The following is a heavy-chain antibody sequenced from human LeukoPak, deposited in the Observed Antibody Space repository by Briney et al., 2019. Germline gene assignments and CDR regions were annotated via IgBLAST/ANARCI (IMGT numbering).Heavy chain of an antibody. CDR3: IRDLFDDYSLDY. Sequence: GGSLRLSCAASGFTFSSYTMNWVRQAPGKGLEWVSSINSDSSLMFYAESVKGRFTISRDNARNSLYLQMNSLRAEDTAVYYCIRDLFDDYSLDYWGQGALVTVSS. V-gene: IGHV3-21*01. J-gene: IGHJ4*02. CDR2: INSDSSLM. D-gene: IGHD3-16*01. CDR1: GFTFSSYT.